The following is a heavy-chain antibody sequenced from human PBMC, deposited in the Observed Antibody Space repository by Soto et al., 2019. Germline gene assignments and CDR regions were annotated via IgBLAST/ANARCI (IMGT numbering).Heavy chain of an antibody. CDR2: IYHSGST. CDR3: ARSGDGYLRWSYFDY. J-gene: IGHJ4*02. D-gene: IGHD5-12*01. Sequence: SETLSLTCAVSVGSISSSNWWSWVRQPPGKGLEWIGEIYHSGSTNYNPSLKSPVTISVDKSKNQFCLKLSSVTAADTAVYYCARSGDGYLRWSYFDYWGQGTLVT. CDR1: VGSISSSNW. V-gene: IGHV4-4*02.